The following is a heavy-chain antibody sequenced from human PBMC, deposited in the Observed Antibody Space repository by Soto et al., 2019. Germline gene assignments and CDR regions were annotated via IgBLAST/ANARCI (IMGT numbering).Heavy chain of an antibody. CDR3: ARDIRRNTIFGVAIPLSDYYGMDV. V-gene: IGHV1-2*02. CDR1: GYTFTGYY. J-gene: IGHJ6*02. Sequence: ASVKVSCKASGYTFTGYYMHWVRQAPGQGLEWMGWINPNSGGTNYAQKFQGRVTMTRDTSISTAYMELSRLRSDDAAVYYCARDIRRNTIFGVAIPLSDYYGMDVWGQGTTVTVS. D-gene: IGHD3-3*01. CDR2: INPNSGGT.